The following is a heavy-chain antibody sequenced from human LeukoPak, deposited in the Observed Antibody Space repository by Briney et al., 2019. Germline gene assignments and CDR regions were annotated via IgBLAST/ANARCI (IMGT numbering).Heavy chain of an antibody. CDR2: IWYDGSDK. CDR3: ARESRDAFDI. V-gene: IGHV3-33*01. Sequence: GRSLRLSCAASGITFSSYGMHWVRRAPGKGVEWVAVIWYDGSDKYYVDSVKGRFTISRDNSKNTLYLQMNSLRAEDTAFYYCARESRDAFDIWGQGTMVTVSS. J-gene: IGHJ3*02. CDR1: GITFSSYG.